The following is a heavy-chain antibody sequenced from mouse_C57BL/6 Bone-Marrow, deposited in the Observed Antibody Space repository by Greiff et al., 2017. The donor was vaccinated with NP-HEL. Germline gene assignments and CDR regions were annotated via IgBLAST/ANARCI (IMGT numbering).Heavy chain of an antibody. V-gene: IGHV1-81*01. CDR1: GYTFTSYG. CDR3: ATLITTVVAHYYAMDY. Sequence: VQLQESGAELARPGASVKLSCKASGYTFTSYGISWVKQRTGQGLEWIGEIYPRSGNTYYNEKFKGKATLTADKSSSTAYMELRSLTSEDSAVYFCATLITTVVAHYYAMDYWGQGTSVTVSS. J-gene: IGHJ4*01. CDR2: IYPRSGNT. D-gene: IGHD1-1*01.